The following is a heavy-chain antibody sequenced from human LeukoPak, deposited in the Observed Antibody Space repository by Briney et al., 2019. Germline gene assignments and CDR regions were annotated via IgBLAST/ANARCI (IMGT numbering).Heavy chain of an antibody. CDR1: GFTFSSYA. CDR3: AKDRPSGVHLDRQGDAFDI. J-gene: IGHJ3*02. V-gene: IGHV3-23*01. CDR2: ISGSGGST. Sequence: GGSLRLSCAASGFTFSSYAMSWVRQAPGKGLEWVSAISGSGGSTYYADSVKGRFTISRDISKNTLYLQMNSLRAEDTAVYYCAKDRPSGVHLDRQGDAFDIWAKGQWSPSLQ. D-gene: IGHD1-1*01.